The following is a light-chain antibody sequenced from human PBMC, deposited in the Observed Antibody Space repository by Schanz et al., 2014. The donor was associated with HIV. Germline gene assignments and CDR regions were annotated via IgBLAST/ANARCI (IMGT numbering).Light chain of an antibody. V-gene: IGKV3-20*01. CDR3: QQYGSSPYT. CDR2: GAS. J-gene: IGKJ2*01. Sequence: EIVLTQSPGTLSLSPGERATLSCRASQRISDSNFAWYQQKPGQAPRLLIYGASTRATGVPVRFSGSGSGTEFTLTISSLQSEDFAVYYCQQYGSSPYTFGQGTKLEIK. CDR1: QRISDSN.